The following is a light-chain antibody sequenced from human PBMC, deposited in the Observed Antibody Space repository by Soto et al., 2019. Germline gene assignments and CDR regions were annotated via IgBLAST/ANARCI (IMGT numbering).Light chain of an antibody. CDR1: QSVSSSY. Sequence: EIVLTQSPGTLSLSPVEIATLSFMASQSVSSSYLAWYQQKPGQAPRLLIYGASSRATGIPDRFRGSGSGTDFILTISRLETEDFAVYYCQQYGSSPTFGQGTKVDIK. J-gene: IGKJ1*01. CDR3: QQYGSSPT. V-gene: IGKV3-20*01. CDR2: GAS.